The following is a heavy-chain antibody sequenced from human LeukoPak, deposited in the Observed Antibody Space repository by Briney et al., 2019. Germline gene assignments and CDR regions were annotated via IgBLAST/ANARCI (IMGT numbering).Heavy chain of an antibody. CDR2: INTDGSST. Sequence: GGSLRLSCAASGFTFSSYWMHWVRQAPGKGLVWVSRINTDGSSTSYADSVKGRFTISRDNAKNTLYLQMNSLRAEDTAVYYCAKDSYYYDSSGYYHDAFDIWGQGTMVTVSS. CDR3: AKDSYYYDSSGYYHDAFDI. D-gene: IGHD3-22*01. CDR1: GFTFSSYW. J-gene: IGHJ3*02. V-gene: IGHV3-74*01.